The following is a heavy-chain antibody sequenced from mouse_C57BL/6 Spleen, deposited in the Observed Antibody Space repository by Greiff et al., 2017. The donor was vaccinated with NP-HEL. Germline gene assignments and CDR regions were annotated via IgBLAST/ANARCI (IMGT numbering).Heavy chain of an antibody. CDR2: ISNGGGST. Sequence: EVKLMESGGGLVQPGGSLKLSCAASGFTFSDYYMYWVRQTPEKRLEWVAYISNGGGSTYYPDTVKGRFTISRDNAKNTLYLQMSRLKSEDTAMYYCARHSLYYGSIFDYWGQGTTLTVSS. D-gene: IGHD1-1*01. CDR3: ARHSLYYGSIFDY. V-gene: IGHV5-12*01. CDR1: GFTFSDYY. J-gene: IGHJ2*01.